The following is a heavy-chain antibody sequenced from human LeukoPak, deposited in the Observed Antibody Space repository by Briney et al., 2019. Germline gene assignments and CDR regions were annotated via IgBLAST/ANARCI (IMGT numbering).Heavy chain of an antibody. CDR3: AREGGEYYYDSSGYYHRASWFDP. CDR1: GYTFTGYY. D-gene: IGHD3-22*01. V-gene: IGHV1-2*02. Sequence: GASVKVSCKASGYTFTGYYMHWMRQAPGQGLEWMGWINPNSGGTNYAQKFQGRVTMTRDTSISTAYMELSRLRSDDTAVYYCAREGGEYYYDSSGYYHRASWFDPWGQGTLVTVSS. CDR2: INPNSGGT. J-gene: IGHJ5*02.